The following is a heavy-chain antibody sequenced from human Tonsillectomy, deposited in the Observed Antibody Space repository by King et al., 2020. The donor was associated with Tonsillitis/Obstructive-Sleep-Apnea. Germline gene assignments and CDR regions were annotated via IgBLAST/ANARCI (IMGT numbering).Heavy chain of an antibody. CDR1: GFSFDGYT. D-gene: IGHD4-11*01. Sequence: VQLVESGGVVVQPGGSLRLSCAASGFSFDGYTMHWVRQAPGKGLEWVSLIFGDGGSTFYLDAVRGRFTISRDNSKNSLYLQMNNLRTEDTALYYCAKEGSNYHGFDIWGQGTMVTVSS. V-gene: IGHV3-43*01. CDR2: IFGDGGST. J-gene: IGHJ3*02. CDR3: AKEGSNYHGFDI.